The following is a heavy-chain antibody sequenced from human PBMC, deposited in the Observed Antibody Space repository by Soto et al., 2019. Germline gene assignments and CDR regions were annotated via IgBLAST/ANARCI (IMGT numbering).Heavy chain of an antibody. Sequence: GGSLRLSCAASGFTVTTNYVSWVRQAPGRGLRWVSLIYCGGSTPHAESVKGRFTVARDNSKNMLCLQMNSLRADDTAVYYRARVHLAYCTSTSCYALDYWGQGTLVTVSS. J-gene: IGHJ4*02. CDR3: ARVHLAYCTSTSCYALDY. CDR1: GFTVTTNY. V-gene: IGHV3-53*05. CDR2: IYCGGST. D-gene: IGHD2-2*01.